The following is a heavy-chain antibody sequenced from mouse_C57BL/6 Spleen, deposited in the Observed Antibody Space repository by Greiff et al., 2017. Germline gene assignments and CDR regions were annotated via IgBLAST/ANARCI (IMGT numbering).Heavy chain of an antibody. V-gene: IGHV5-6*01. CDR1: GFTFSSYG. J-gene: IGHJ2*01. D-gene: IGHD2-1*01. CDR3: ARQDNGNYVGGYYFDY. CDR2: ISSGGSYT. Sequence: EVKVVESGGDLVKPGGSLKLSCAASGFTFSSYGMSWVRQTPDKRLEWVATISSGGSYTYYPDSVKGRFTISRDNAKNTLYLQMSSLKSEDTAMYYCARQDNGNYVGGYYFDYWGQGTTLTVSS.